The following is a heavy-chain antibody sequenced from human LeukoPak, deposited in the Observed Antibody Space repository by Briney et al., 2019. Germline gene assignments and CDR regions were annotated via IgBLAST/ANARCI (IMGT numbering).Heavy chain of an antibody. J-gene: IGHJ6*04. V-gene: IGHV1-8*01. CDR3: ARGYCSSTSCYVGRHHYYYYYGMDV. D-gene: IGHD2-2*01. Sequence: ASVKVSCKASGYTFTSYDINWVRQATGQGLEWMGWMNPNSGNTGYAQKFQGRVTMTRDTSISTAYMELSRLRSDDTAVYYCARGYCSSTSCYVGRHHYYYYYGMDVWGKGTTVTVSS. CDR2: MNPNSGNT. CDR1: GYTFTSYD.